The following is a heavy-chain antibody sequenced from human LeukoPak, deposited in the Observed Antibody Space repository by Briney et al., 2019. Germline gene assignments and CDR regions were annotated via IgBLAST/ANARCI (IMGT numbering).Heavy chain of an antibody. CDR3: VKTWAEADY. J-gene: IGHJ4*02. CDR1: GFTFRTCA. CDR2: LSGNGGTT. V-gene: IGHV3-23*01. Sequence: GGSLRLSCAASGFTFRTCAMSWVRQAPGKGLEWVSTLSGNGGTTYYADSVKGRFTISRDNSRNTVFLQMNSLRIEDTAVYYCVKTWAEADYWGQGTLVTVSS.